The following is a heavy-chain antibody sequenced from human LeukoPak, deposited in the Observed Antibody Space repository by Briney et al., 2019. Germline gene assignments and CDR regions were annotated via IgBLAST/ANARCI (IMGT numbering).Heavy chain of an antibody. D-gene: IGHD3-22*01. J-gene: IGHJ4*02. V-gene: IGHV4-59*08. CDR3: ATHDLRVGGPYYVDY. CDR2: LHYSGTA. CDR1: GGSVSSYY. Sequence: SETLSLTCTVSGGSVSSYYWSWIRQSPEKGLEWVGFLHYSGTANYNPSLKSRVTISVDTSKNQFSLKLSSVTAADTAVYYCATHDLRVGGPYYVDYWGQGALVTVSS.